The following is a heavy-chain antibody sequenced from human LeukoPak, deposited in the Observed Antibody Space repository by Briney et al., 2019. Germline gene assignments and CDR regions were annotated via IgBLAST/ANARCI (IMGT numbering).Heavy chain of an antibody. CDR3: ARDGTAAGPYSDL. D-gene: IGHD6-13*01. Sequence: GGSLRLSCAVSGFTFTDYWMNWVRQAPGKGLEWVASIRQDGGEKYYVDSVKGRFTISRDNTKNSLYLQMSALRAEDTAVCYCARDGTAAGPYSDLWGQGTLVTVSS. V-gene: IGHV3-7*01. CDR2: IRQDGGEK. J-gene: IGHJ4*01. CDR1: GFTFTDYW.